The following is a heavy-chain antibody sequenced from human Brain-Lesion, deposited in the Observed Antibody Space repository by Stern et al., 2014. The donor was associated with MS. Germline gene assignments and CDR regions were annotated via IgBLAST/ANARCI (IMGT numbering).Heavy chain of an antibody. Sequence: VQLGQSGAEVKKPGESLKISCEASGYLFDDYWIGWVRQMSGRGLELVAFIFPRASNTIYGPPVRRQVPITADNTNTTTFLMWRSLKASDPAVYYCGRSPATPSGYDRFDYWGQGALVTVSS. CDR2: IFPRASNT. D-gene: IGHD5-12*01. CDR3: GRSPATPSGYDRFDY. J-gene: IGHJ4*02. V-gene: IGHV5-51*03. CDR1: GYLFDDYW.